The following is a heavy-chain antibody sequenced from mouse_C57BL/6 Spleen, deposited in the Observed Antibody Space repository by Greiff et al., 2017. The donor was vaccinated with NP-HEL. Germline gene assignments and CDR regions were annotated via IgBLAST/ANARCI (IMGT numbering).Heavy chain of an antibody. J-gene: IGHJ4*01. D-gene: IGHD3-2*02. CDR1: GYTFTDYY. V-gene: IGHV1-75*01. Sequence: QVHVKQSGPELVKPGASVKISCKASGYTFTDYYINWVKQRPGQGLEWIGWIFPGSGSTYYNEKFKGKATLTVDKSSSTAYMLLSSLTSEDSAVYFCALDSSGYVDAMDYWGQGTSVTVSS. CDR2: IFPGSGST. CDR3: ALDSSGYVDAMDY.